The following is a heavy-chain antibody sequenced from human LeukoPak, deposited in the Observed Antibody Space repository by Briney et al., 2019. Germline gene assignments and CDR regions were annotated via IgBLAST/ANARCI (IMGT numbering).Heavy chain of an antibody. D-gene: IGHD1-26*01. CDR1: GVTFTNYE. J-gene: IGHJ4*02. Sequence: GGSLRLSCAASGVTFTNYEMAWVRQAPGMGLEWVSYISDSGTITKYVDAVKGRFTISRDNARNSVYLQMESLRVEDTALYYCAGGPQYGGSYVDWGQGTLVTASS. V-gene: IGHV3-48*03. CDR3: AGGPQYGGSYVD. CDR2: ISDSGTIT.